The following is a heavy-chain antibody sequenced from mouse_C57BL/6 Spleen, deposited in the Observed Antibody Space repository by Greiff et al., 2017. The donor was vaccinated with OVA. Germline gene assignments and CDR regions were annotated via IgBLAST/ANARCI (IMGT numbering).Heavy chain of an antibody. Sequence: VQGVESGPGLVAPSQSLSITCTVSGFSLTSYAISWVRQPPGKGLEWLGVIWTGGGTNYNSALKSRLSISKDNSKSQVFLKMNSLQTDDTARYYCARNSPIYYDYGFAYWGQGTLVTVSA. D-gene: IGHD2-4*01. CDR2: IWTGGGT. CDR3: ARNSPIYYDYGFAY. CDR1: GFSLTSYA. J-gene: IGHJ3*01. V-gene: IGHV2-9-1*01.